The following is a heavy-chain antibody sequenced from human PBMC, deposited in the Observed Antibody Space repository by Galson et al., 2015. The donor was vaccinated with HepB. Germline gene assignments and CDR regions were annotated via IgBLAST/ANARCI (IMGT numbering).Heavy chain of an antibody. J-gene: IGHJ4*02. CDR3: TTTLGELSLFDY. CDR1: GFTFSNAW. V-gene: IGHV3-15*01. D-gene: IGHD3-10*01. CDR2: IKSKTDGGTT. Sequence: SLRLSCAASGFTFSNAWMSWVRQAPGKGLEWVGRIKSKTDGGTTDYAAPVKGRFTISRDDSKNTLYLQMSSLKTEDTAVYYCTTTLGELSLFDYWGQGTLVTVSS.